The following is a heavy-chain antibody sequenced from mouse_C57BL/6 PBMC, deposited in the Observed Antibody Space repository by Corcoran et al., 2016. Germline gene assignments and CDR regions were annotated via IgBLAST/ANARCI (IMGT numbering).Heavy chain of an antibody. V-gene: IGHV9-3*01. Sequence: QIQLVQSGPELKKPGETVKISCKASGYTFTTYGMSWVKQAPGKGLKWMGWINTYSGVPTYADDFKGRFAFSLETSASTAYLQINNLKNEDTATYCWATHYYGSSYWDLDGWGTGTTVTVSS. J-gene: IGHJ1*03. CDR2: INTYSGVP. CDR1: GYTFTTYG. D-gene: IGHD1-1*01. CDR3: ATHYYGSSYWDLDG.